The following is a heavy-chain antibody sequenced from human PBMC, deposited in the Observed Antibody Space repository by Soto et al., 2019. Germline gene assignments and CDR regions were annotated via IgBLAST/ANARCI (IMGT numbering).Heavy chain of an antibody. CDR1: GFDFSTYS. CDR3: ASHYYGYV. D-gene: IGHD3-3*01. V-gene: IGHV3-48*02. J-gene: IGHJ6*02. Sequence: PWVSLRLSCMAGGFDFSTYSMNWVRQAPGKGLEWIAYVSMDSGTRHYADSVNGRFTISRDDAENSRLLQMNSLRDEDTATYLCASHYYGYVCGQGTTVTVSS. CDR2: VSMDSGTR.